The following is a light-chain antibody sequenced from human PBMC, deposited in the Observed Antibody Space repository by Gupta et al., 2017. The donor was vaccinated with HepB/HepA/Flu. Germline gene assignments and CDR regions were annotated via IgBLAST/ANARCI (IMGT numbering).Light chain of an antibody. CDR2: DDS. Sequence: SYVLTQPPSVSVAPGKTARITCGGNNIGTKSGHWYQQKPGQAPVLVVYDDSDRPSGIPERFSGSNSGNTATLTISRVEAGDEDDYYCQVWDSSSDHRVIFGGGTKLTVL. CDR1: NIGTKS. CDR3: QVWDSSSDHRVI. V-gene: IGLV3-21*03. J-gene: IGLJ2*01.